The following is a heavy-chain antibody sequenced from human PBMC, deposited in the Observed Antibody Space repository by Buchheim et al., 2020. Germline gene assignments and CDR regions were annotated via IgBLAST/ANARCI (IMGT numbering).Heavy chain of an antibody. CDR1: GFTFSSHW. V-gene: IGHV3-74*01. CDR2: ISGDGSGI. D-gene: IGHD1-26*01. J-gene: IGHJ4*02. CDR3: GRVTLGATGLDS. Sequence: EVQLVESGGGLVQPGGSLRLSCAASGFTFSSHWMQWVRQGPGEGLVWASRISGDGSGITYADSVRGRFTISRDKAKSTLYLQMNSLRAEDTAVYYCGRVTLGATGLDSWGQGT.